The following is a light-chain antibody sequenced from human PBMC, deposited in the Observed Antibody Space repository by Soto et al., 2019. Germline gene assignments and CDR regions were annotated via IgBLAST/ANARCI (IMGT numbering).Light chain of an antibody. CDR2: GAF. V-gene: IGKV3-20*01. CDR3: QQYGSSGT. Sequence: EIVLTQSPGTLSLSPGERATLSCRASQSIRSSYLAWYQQKPGQTPRFLIYGAFSRATGIPDRFSGSGSGTDFTLTISRLEPEDFAVYYCQQYGSSGTFGQGTKVDI. J-gene: IGKJ1*01. CDR1: QSIRSSY.